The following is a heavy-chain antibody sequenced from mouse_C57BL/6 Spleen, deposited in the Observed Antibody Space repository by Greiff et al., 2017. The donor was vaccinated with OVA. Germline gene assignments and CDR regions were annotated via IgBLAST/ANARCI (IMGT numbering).Heavy chain of an antibody. D-gene: IGHD1-2*01. CDR3: AREGTTAYYFDY. Sequence: EVQLQQSGPELVKPGASVKMSCKASGYTFTDYNMHWVKQSHGKSLEWIGYINPNNGGTSYNQKFKGKATLTVNKSSSTAYMELRSLTSEDSAVYYCAREGTTAYYFDYWGQGTTLTVSS. V-gene: IGHV1-22*01. CDR2: INPNNGGT. J-gene: IGHJ2*01. CDR1: GYTFTDYN.